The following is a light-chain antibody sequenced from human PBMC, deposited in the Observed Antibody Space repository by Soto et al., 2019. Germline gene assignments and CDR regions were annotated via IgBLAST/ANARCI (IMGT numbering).Light chain of an antibody. CDR1: QSVSSY. V-gene: IGKV3-20*01. CDR3: HQYGSSRGT. Sequence: EIVLTQSPATLSLSPGERATLSCRASQSVSSYLAWYQQKPGQAPRLLIYGASSRATGIPDRFSGSGSGTDFTLTISRLEPEDFAVYYCHQYGSSRGTFGQGTKVDIK. J-gene: IGKJ1*01. CDR2: GAS.